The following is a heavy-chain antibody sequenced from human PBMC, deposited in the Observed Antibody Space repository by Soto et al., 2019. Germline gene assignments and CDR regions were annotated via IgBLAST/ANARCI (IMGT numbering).Heavy chain of an antibody. J-gene: IGHJ4*02. CDR1: GFTFSNAW. CDR2: IKSKTDGGTT. D-gene: IGHD6-19*01. Sequence: GGSLRLSCAASGFTFSNAWMNWVRQAPEKGLEWDGRIKSKTDGGTTDYAAPVNGRFTISRDDSKNTLYLQMNSLKTEDTAVYYCTTTSRSGWSSWGQGALVTVSS. CDR3: TTTSRSGWSS. V-gene: IGHV3-15*07.